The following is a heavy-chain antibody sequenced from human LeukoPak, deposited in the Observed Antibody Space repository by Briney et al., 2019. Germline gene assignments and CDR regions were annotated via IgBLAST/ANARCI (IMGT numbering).Heavy chain of an antibody. D-gene: IGHD1-26*01. CDR1: GFXFNNAW. CDR3: CTGVVGGTTD. Sequence: PGGSLRLSCAASGFXFNNAWITWVRQAPGKGREWVGRIRSRTDGGTTDYAAPVKGRFSISRDDSKNTLYLQMNSLKTEDTAVYYCCTGVVGGTTDWGQGILVTVSS. CDR2: IRSRTDGGTT. J-gene: IGHJ4*02. V-gene: IGHV3-15*01.